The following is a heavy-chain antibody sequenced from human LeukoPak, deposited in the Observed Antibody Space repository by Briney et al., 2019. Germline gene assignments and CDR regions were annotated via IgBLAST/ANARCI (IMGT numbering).Heavy chain of an antibody. J-gene: IGHJ4*02. Sequence: SETLSLTCTDSGGSISSAGYYWSWVRQHPGKGLEWIGYIYYSGSTYYNPSLKSRVTISVDTSKNQFSLKLSSVTAADTAVYYCARVYYYGSGSNKSGLDYWGQGTLVTVSS. V-gene: IGHV4-31*03. CDR1: GGSISSAGYY. D-gene: IGHD3-10*01. CDR3: ARVYYYGSGSNKSGLDY. CDR2: IYYSGST.